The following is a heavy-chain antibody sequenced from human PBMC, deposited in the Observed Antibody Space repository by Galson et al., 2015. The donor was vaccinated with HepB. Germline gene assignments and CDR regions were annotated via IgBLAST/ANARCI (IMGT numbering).Heavy chain of an antibody. D-gene: IGHD1/OR15-1a*01. J-gene: IGHJ4*02. CDR1: GFSFSTYS. Sequence: SLRLSCAASGFSFSTYSMDWVRQAPGKGLEWVSYISSSGSAKHYADSVKGRFTTSRDNAKRFLFLHMSSLRDDDTAVYYCVIDPVAVTGTGGFDYWGQGALVTVSS. CDR3: VIDPVAVTGTGGFDY. CDR2: ISSSGSAK. V-gene: IGHV3-48*02.